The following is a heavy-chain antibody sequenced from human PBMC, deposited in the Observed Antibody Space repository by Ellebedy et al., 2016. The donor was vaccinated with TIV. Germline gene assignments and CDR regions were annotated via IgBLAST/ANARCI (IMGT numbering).Heavy chain of an antibody. V-gene: IGHV3-74*01. D-gene: IGHD5-12*01. Sequence: GESLKISXAASGFTFRNYAMSWVRQAPGKGLEWVAHVNSDGSITGYADSVKGRITISRDNAENTLHLQLDSLRAEDTAVYYCGRGYSFGSGSAGYWGQGTQVTVSS. CDR2: VNSDGSIT. J-gene: IGHJ4*02. CDR3: GRGYSFGSGSAGY. CDR1: GFTFRNYA.